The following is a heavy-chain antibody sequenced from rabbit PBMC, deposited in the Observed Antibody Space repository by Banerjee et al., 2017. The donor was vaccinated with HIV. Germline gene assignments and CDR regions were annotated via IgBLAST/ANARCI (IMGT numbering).Heavy chain of an antibody. J-gene: IGHJ4*01. CDR3: ARLYTNGSFDL. CDR1: GFDLSNNYV. V-gene: IGHV1S40*01. Sequence: QSLEESGGDLVKPGASLTLTCTASGFDLSNNYVMCWVRQAPGKGLEWIACIRAGSSGSTYYATWAKGRFTISKTSSTTVTLQMTSLTAADTATYFCARLYTNGSFDLWGQGTLVTVS. D-gene: IGHD1-1*01. CDR2: IRAGSSGST.